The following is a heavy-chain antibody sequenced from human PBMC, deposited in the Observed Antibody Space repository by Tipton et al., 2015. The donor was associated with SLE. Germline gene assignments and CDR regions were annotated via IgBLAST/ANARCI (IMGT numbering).Heavy chain of an antibody. CDR3: ATYFYDATGYQSVDD. D-gene: IGHD3-22*01. CDR2: VFYSGSSDFNRA. V-gene: IGHV4-59*11. J-gene: IGHJ4*02. CDR1: GVSISDHY. Sequence: LRLSCTVSGVSISDHYWTWIRQPPGKGLEWLAYVFYSGSSDFNRAHYNPSLMGRVTISVDTSKNQFSLHLTSVTSADTAVYYCATYFYDATGYQSVDDWGQGALVTVSS.